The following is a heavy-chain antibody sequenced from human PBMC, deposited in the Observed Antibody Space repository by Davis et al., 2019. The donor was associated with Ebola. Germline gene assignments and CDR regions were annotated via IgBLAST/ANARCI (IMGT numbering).Heavy chain of an antibody. CDR1: GFTFSSYG. J-gene: IGHJ5*02. Sequence: PGGSLRLSCAASGFTFSSYGMHWVRQAPGKGLEWVAVIWYDGSNKYYADSVKGRFTISRDNSKDTLYLQMNSLRAEDTAVYYCARESYDYGDYRKYKWFDPWGQGTLVTVSS. CDR2: IWYDGSNK. CDR3: ARESYDYGDYRKYKWFDP. V-gene: IGHV3-33*01. D-gene: IGHD4-17*01.